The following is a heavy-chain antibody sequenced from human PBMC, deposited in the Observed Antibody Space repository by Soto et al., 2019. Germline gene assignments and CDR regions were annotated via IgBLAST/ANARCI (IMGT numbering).Heavy chain of an antibody. Sequence: PSETLSLTCTMSGDSVSSDTYFRTWVRQPPGKGLEWIAYISYTGDTNYNPSLKSRVTISIDTSINQFSLTLTSVTTADTAIYFCARIVVGATVDLWGQGSLVTVSS. CDR1: GDSVSSDTYF. CDR3: ARIVVGATVDL. J-gene: IGHJ5*02. CDR2: ISYTGDT. D-gene: IGHD1-26*01. V-gene: IGHV4-61*01.